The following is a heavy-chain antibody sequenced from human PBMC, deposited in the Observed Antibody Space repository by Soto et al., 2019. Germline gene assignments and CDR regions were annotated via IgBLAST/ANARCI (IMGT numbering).Heavy chain of an antibody. D-gene: IGHD3-22*01. J-gene: IGHJ4*02. CDR3: ATARQCSSDACPAAE. V-gene: IGHV3-23*01. CDR2: IGPNPANT. CDR1: GFPFSTSG. Sequence: EVQLLESGGGLVQPGGSLRLSCAASGFPFSTSGMLWVRQPPGEGLEWVSAIGPNPANTNYRDSVQGRFTIPRDNSRNTVVLQMSALRAEATALYYCATARQCSSDACPAAEWGQGTLLTVSS.